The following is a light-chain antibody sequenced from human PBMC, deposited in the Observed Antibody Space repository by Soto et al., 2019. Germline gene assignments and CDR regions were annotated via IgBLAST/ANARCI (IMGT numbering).Light chain of an antibody. V-gene: IGLV1-47*01. J-gene: IGLJ7*01. CDR3: AAWDDSLSGAV. CDR1: RYNIASSK. CDR2: KNI. Sequence: QSVLTQPHSESGTPGQSFTIPCAASRYNIASSKGYWYQQVPGPAPKRLIYKNIQRPSGVPDRFSGSKSSTSAFLAISLLLSDDEAYYYCAAWDDSLSGAVLGGGTQLTVL.